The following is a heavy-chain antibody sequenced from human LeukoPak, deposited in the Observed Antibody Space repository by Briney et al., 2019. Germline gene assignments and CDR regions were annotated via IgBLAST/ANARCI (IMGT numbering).Heavy chain of an antibody. CDR1: GFTFSSYA. CDR2: ITGTGGST. V-gene: IGHV3-23*01. Sequence: PGGSLRLSCAASGFTFSSYAMSWVRQAPGKGLEWVSAITGTGGSTYYVASVKGRFTVSRDSSRNTLYLQMSSLRAEDSAMYYCAKVRDTRDWYKDAFDVWGQGTRVTVSS. J-gene: IGHJ3*01. D-gene: IGHD6-19*01. CDR3: AKVRDTRDWYKDAFDV.